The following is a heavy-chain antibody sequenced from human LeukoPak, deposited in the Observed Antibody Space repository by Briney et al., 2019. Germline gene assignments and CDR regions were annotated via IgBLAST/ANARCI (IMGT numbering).Heavy chain of an antibody. CDR1: GGSISRSSYY. J-gene: IGHJ5*02. D-gene: IGHD2-2*01. CDR2: IYYSGST. CDR3: ARLGPYQLLHLNWFDP. V-gene: IGHV4-39*01. Sequence: PSETLSLTCTVSGGSISRSSYYWGWIRQPPGKGLEWIGSIYYSGSTYYNPSLKSRVTISVDTSKNQFSLKLSSVTAADTAVYYCARLGPYQLLHLNWFDPWGQGTLVTVSS.